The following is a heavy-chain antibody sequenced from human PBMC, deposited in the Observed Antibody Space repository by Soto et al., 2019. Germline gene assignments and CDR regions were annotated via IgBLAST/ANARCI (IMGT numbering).Heavy chain of an antibody. V-gene: IGHV3-23*01. CDR2: ISGSGGST. Sequence: EVQLLESGGGLVQPGGSLRLSCAASGFTFSSYAMSWVRQAPGKGLEWVSAISGSGGSTYYADSVKGRFTISRDNSKNTLYLQMNSLRAEDTAVYYCAKDRPYCTNGVCPSYYSDYWGQGTLVTVSS. CDR1: GFTFSSYA. J-gene: IGHJ4*02. CDR3: AKDRPYCTNGVCPSYYSDY. D-gene: IGHD2-8*01.